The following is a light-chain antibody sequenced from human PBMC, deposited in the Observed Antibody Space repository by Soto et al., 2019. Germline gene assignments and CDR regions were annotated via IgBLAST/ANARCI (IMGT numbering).Light chain of an antibody. Sequence: DIQITQSPSSLSSSVGDRVAIACRAIQSISSYLNWYQQKPGKAPKLLIYAASSLQSGVPSRFSGSGSGTDFTLTISSLQPEDFATYYCQQSYSTPLTFGGGTKV. CDR2: AAS. J-gene: IGKJ4*01. V-gene: IGKV1-39*01. CDR3: QQSYSTPLT. CDR1: QSISSY.